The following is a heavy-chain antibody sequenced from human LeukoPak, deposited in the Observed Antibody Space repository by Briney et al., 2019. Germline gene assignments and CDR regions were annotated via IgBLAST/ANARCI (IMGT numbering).Heavy chain of an antibody. CDR3: AKSSSSGWASAFDY. CDR1: GFTFSGHW. V-gene: IGHV3-74*03. CDR2: INERGTDS. J-gene: IGHJ4*02. D-gene: IGHD6-19*01. Sequence: PGGSLRLSCTASGFTFSGHWIHWVRQPPGMGLVWVSRINERGTDSMYAESVKGRFTISRDNAKNTVYLQMNSLRAEDTAVYYCAKSSSSGWASAFDYWGQGTLVTVSS.